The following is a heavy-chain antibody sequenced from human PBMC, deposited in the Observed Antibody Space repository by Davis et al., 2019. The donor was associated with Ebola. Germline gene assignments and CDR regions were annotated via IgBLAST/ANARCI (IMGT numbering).Heavy chain of an antibody. CDR2: ISYDGSKK. V-gene: IGHV3-30*18. J-gene: IGHJ3*01. D-gene: IGHD2/OR15-2a*01. Sequence: GGSLRLSCAASGFTFRSYDMHWVRQAPGKGLEWVALISYDGSKKYYADSVKGRFTISRDNSKNTLYLQMNGLRVEDTAIYYCAKDNRNIWSEVWGQGTMVTVSS. CDR1: GFTFRSYD. CDR3: AKDNRNIWSEV.